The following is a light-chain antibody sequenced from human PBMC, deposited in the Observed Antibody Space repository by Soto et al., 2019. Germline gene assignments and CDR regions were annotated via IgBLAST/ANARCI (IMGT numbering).Light chain of an antibody. J-gene: IGLJ1*01. V-gene: IGLV2-11*01. CDR3: CSYAGSYRV. Sequence: QSALTQPRSVSGSPGQSVTISCTGTSSDVGGYNYVSWYQQHPGKAPKLMIYDVSKRPSGVPDRFSGSKSGNTASLTISGLQAEDEADYYCCSYAGSYRVFGTETKVTVL. CDR1: SSDVGGYNY. CDR2: DVS.